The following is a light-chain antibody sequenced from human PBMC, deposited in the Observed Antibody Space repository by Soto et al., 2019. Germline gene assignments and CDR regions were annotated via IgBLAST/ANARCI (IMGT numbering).Light chain of an antibody. Sequence: QSLRTQPASVSGSPGQSITLSCVGTSGDIGDYNYVSWYQQHPGKVPKVIIYDVSNRPSGVSYRFSGTKSGNTASLTVSGLQAEDEADYYCCSYTRSGTIIFGTGTKVTV. CDR2: DVS. V-gene: IGLV2-14*01. CDR3: CSYTRSGTII. CDR1: SGDIGDYNY. J-gene: IGLJ1*01.